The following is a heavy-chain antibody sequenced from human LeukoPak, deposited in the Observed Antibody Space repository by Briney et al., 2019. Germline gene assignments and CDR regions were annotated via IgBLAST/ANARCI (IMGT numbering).Heavy chain of an antibody. Sequence: PGGSLRLSCAASGFTFSSYGMHWVRQAPGKGLEWVAVISYDGSNKYYADSVKGRFTISRDNSKNTLYLQMNSLRAEDTAEYYCAKVIEAITMVRGASGGFDYWGQGTLVTVSS. CDR3: AKVIEAITMVRGASGGFDY. CDR1: GFTFSSYG. CDR2: ISYDGSNK. J-gene: IGHJ4*02. V-gene: IGHV3-30*18. D-gene: IGHD3-10*01.